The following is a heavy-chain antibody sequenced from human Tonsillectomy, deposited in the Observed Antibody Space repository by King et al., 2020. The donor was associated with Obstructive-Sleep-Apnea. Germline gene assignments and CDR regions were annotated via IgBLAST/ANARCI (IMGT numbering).Heavy chain of an antibody. J-gene: IGHJ3*02. D-gene: IGHD4-23*01. CDR2: ISNTGST. CDR1: GGSISSYS. Sequence: QLQESVPGLVKPSETLSLTCTVSGGSISSYSWTWIRQPPGKGLEWIGYISNTGSTNYNPSLKSRVTISIDTSKNQFSLKLSSVTAADTAVYYCARVWSTVVTNDAFDIWGQGTMVTVSS. CDR3: ARVWSTVVTNDAFDI. V-gene: IGHV4-59*01.